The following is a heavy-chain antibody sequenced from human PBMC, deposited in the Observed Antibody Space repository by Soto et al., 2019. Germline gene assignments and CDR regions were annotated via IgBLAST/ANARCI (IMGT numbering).Heavy chain of an antibody. CDR2: MTGDGRTT. J-gene: IGHJ4*02. Sequence: HPGGSLRLSCAASGFTFGDYWMHWVRQPPGKGPEWVSRMTGDGRTTQYADSVKGRFTASRDNAKSKLYLQMNSLRAEATAVSYCAPDEGDYWGPGTMVTVSS. V-gene: IGHV3-74*03. CDR3: APDEGDY. CDR1: GFTFGDYW.